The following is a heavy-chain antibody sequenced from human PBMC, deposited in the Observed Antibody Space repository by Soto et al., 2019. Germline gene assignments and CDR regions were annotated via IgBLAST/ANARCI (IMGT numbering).Heavy chain of an antibody. CDR1: GGTFSSYA. J-gene: IGHJ4*02. CDR3: ARENYDILTGYPVIY. V-gene: IGHV1-69*13. CDR2: IIPIFGTA. D-gene: IGHD3-9*01. Sequence: VASVKVSCKASGGTFSSYAISWVRQAPGQGLEWMGGIIPIFGTANYAQKFQGRVTITADESTSTAYMELSSLRSEDTAVYYCARENYDILTGYPVIYWGQGTLVTVPQ.